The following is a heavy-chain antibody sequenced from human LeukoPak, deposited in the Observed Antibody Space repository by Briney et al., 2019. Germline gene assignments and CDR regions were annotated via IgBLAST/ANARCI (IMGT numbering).Heavy chain of an antibody. J-gene: IGHJ4*02. CDR1: GYTFTGHY. D-gene: IGHD3-10*01. Sequence: ASVKVSCKASGYTFTGHYMHWVRQAPGQGLEWMGRINPNSGGTNYAQKFQGRVTMTRDTSISTAYMELSRLRSDDTAVYYCARDLYYYGSGSYYFDYWGQGTLVTVSS. CDR2: INPNSGGT. CDR3: ARDLYYYGSGSYYFDY. V-gene: IGHV1-2*06.